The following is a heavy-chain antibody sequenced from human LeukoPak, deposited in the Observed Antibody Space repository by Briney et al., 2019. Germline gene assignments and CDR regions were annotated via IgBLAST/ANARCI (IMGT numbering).Heavy chain of an antibody. V-gene: IGHV4-39*01. D-gene: IGHD3-10*01. Sequence: SETLSLTCTVPGDSISRSIYYWGWIRQPPGKGLEWIGSIYYSGSTFFNPSLESRATISVDTSKNQFSLRLTSVTAADTAVYSCATVRFGHGVYWGQGTLVTVSS. CDR1: GDSISRSIYY. J-gene: IGHJ4*02. CDR2: IYYSGST. CDR3: ATVRFGHGVY.